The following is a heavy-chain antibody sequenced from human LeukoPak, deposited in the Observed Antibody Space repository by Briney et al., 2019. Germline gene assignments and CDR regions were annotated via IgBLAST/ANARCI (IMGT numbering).Heavy chain of an antibody. V-gene: IGHV3-53*01. CDR3: AKAVVIVPTATPFDY. Sequence: GGSLRLSCAASGFTVSSNYMSWVRQAPGKGLEWVSVIYSGGSTYYADSVKGRFTISRDNSKNTLYMQMNSLRAEDTAVYYCAKAVVIVPTATPFDYWGQGTLVTVSS. CDR1: GFTVSSNY. J-gene: IGHJ4*02. D-gene: IGHD2-2*01. CDR2: IYSGGST.